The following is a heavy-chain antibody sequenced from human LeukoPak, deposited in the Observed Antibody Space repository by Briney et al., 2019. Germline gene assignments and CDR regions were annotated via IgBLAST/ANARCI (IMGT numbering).Heavy chain of an antibody. CDR2: ISYDGSNK. CDR1: GFTFSSYA. V-gene: IGHV3-30*04. Sequence: PGRSLRLSCAASGFTFSSYAMHWVRQAPGKGLEWVAVISYDGSNKYYADSVKGRFTISRDNSKNTLYLQMNSLRAEDTAVYYCARDLSGSYPNHFDYWGQGTLVTVSS. CDR3: ARDLSGSYPNHFDY. J-gene: IGHJ4*02. D-gene: IGHD1-26*01.